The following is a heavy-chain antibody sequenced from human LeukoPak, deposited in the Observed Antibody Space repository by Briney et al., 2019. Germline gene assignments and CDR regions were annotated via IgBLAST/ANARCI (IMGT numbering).Heavy chain of an antibody. J-gene: IGHJ5*02. CDR3: ARADYYGDYGWFDP. CDR1: GFTFSDYY. Sequence: GGSLRLSCAASGFTFSDYYMSWIRQAPGKGLEWVSYISSSGSTIYHADSVKGRFTISRDNAKNSLYLQMNSLRAEDTAVYYCARADYYGDYGWFDPWGQGTLVTVSS. V-gene: IGHV3-11*01. D-gene: IGHD4-17*01. CDR2: ISSSGSTI.